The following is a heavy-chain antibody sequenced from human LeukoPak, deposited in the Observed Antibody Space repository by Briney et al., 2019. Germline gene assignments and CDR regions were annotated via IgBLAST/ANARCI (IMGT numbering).Heavy chain of an antibody. CDR3: AREGSIIAAAPDALDI. CDR2: INPNSGGT. V-gene: IGHV1-2*02. CDR1: GYTFTGYY. J-gene: IGHJ3*02. D-gene: IGHD6-13*01. Sequence: ASVKVSCKASGYTFTGYYMHWVRQAPGQGLEWMGWINPNSGGTNYAQKFQGRVTMTRDTSISTAYMGLSRLRSDDTAVYYCAREGSIIAAAPDALDIWGQGTMVTVSS.